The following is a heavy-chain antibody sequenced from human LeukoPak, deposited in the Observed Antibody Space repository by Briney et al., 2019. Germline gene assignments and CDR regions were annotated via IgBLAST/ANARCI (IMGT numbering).Heavy chain of an antibody. CDR2: ISSSSSYI. CDR3: ARDPLGEGDY. Sequence: PGGSLRLSCATSGFTFSNAWTTWVRQAPGKGLEWVSSISSSSSYIYYADSVKGRFTISRDSAKNSLYLQMNSLRAEDTAVYYWARDPLGEGDYWGRGTLVSVSS. J-gene: IGHJ4*02. V-gene: IGHV3-21*01. D-gene: IGHD3-16*01. CDR1: GFTFSNAW.